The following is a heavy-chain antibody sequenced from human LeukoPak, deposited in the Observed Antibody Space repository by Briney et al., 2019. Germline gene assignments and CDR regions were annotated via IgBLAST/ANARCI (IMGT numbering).Heavy chain of an antibody. Sequence: GGSLRLSCAASGLTFSGYAMSWVRQAPGKGLEWVSAISGSGDNTYYADSVKGRFTISRDNSKNTLYLQMKSLRAEDTAVYYCVAQWLVLGAFDIWGQGTMVTVSS. J-gene: IGHJ3*02. CDR2: ISGSGDNT. D-gene: IGHD6-19*01. V-gene: IGHV3-23*01. CDR3: VAQWLVLGAFDI. CDR1: GLTFSGYA.